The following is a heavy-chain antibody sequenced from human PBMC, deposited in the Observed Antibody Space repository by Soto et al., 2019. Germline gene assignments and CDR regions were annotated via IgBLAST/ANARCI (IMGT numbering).Heavy chain of an antibody. CDR2: IIPIFGTA. CDR1: GGTFSSYA. J-gene: IGHJ5*02. Sequence: QVQLVQSGAEVKKPGSSVKVSCKASGGTFSSYAITCVRQAPGQGLEWMGGIIPIFGTANYAQKFQGRVTITAEESLTTAYMELSSLRSEDTALYYCARDFPSSRSDPWGQGTLVTVSS. V-gene: IGHV1-69*01. CDR3: ARDFPSSRSDP.